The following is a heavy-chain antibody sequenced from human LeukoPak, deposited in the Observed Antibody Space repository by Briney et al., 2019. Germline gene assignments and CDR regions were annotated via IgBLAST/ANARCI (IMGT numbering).Heavy chain of an antibody. Sequence: PSENLSLTCTVSGGSISSGDYYWSWIRQPPGKGLEWIGYIYYSGSTYYNPSLKSRVTISVDTSKNQFSLKLSSVTAADTAVYYCARGKPLAYLGFDYWGQGTLVTVSS. CDR1: GGSISSGDYY. V-gene: IGHV4-30-4*01. D-gene: IGHD3-10*01. J-gene: IGHJ4*02. CDR2: IYYSGST. CDR3: ARGKPLAYLGFDY.